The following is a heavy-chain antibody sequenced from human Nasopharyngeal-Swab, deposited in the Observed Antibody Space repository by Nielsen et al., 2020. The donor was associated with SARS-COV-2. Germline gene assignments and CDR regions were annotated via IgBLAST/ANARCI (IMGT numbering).Heavy chain of an antibody. CDR3: ARAKDGGKGFYFDY. D-gene: IGHD4-23*01. J-gene: IGHJ4*02. CDR1: GYTFTSYA. V-gene: IGHV1-3*01. Sequence: ASVKVSCKASGYTFTSYAMHWVRQAPGQRLEWMGWINAGNGNTKYSQKFQGRVTITRDTSASTAYMELSSLRSEDTAAYYCARAKDGGKGFYFDYWGQGTLVTVSS. CDR2: INAGNGNT.